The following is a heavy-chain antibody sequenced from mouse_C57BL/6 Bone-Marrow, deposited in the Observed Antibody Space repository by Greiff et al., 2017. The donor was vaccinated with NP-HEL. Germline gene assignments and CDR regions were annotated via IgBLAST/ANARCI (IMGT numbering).Heavy chain of an antibody. Sequence: QVQLKESGPGLVAPSQSLSIPCTVSGFSLTSYGVDWVRQSPGKGLEWLGVIWGVGSTNYNSALKSRLSISKDNSKSQVFLKMNSLQTDDTAMYYCARDYGSSRGFAYWGQGTLVTVSA. J-gene: IGHJ3*01. CDR3: ARDYGSSRGFAY. D-gene: IGHD1-1*01. CDR1: GFSLTSYG. CDR2: IWGVGST. V-gene: IGHV2-6*01.